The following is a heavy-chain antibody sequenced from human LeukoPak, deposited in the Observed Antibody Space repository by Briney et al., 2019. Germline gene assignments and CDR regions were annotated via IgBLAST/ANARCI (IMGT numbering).Heavy chain of an antibody. CDR1: GYTFSTYA. J-gene: IGHJ5*02. CDR2: ISAYNGNT. V-gene: IGHV1-18*01. CDR3: ARGGDHNWFDP. D-gene: IGHD3-16*01. Sequence: ASVKVSCKASGYTFSTYAMSWVRQAPGQGPEWMGRISAYNGNTNYAEKLQGRVTMTTDTSTSTAYMELRSLRSDDTAVYYCARGGDHNWFDPWGQGTLVTVSS.